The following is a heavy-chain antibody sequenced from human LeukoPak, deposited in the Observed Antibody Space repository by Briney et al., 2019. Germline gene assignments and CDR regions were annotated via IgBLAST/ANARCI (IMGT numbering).Heavy chain of an antibody. CDR3: ARHPSSVLLTLDLDY. V-gene: IGHV4-39*01. CDR1: GASITSSTYY. CDR2: VYYSGTT. Sequence: PSETLSLTCTVPGASITSSTYYWGWIRQPPGKGLEWIGSVYYSGTTYYNPSLKSRVTISVDTSKNQFSLKLSSVTAADTAVYYCARHPSSVLLTLDLDYWGQGTLVTVSS. D-gene: IGHD2/OR15-2a*01. J-gene: IGHJ4*02.